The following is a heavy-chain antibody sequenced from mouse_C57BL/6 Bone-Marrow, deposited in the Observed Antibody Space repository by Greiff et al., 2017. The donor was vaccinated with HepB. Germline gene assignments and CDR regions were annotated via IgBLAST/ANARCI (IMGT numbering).Heavy chain of an antibody. CDR1: GYTFTSYW. CDR2: IDPSDSET. Sequence: QVQLKQPGAELVRPGSSVKLSCKASGYTFTSYWMHWVKQRPIQGLEWIGNIDPSDSETHYNQKFKDKATLTVDKSSSTAYMQLSSLTSEDSAVYYCARSGGLYYDYDGFAYWGQGTLVTVSA. V-gene: IGHV1-52*01. CDR3: ARSGGLYYDYDGFAY. J-gene: IGHJ3*01. D-gene: IGHD2-4*01.